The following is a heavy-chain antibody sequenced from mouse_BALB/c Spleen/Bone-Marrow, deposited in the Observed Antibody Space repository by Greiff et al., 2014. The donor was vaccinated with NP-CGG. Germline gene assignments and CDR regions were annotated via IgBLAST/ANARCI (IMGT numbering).Heavy chain of an antibody. CDR3: ARQPYYGNYPAWFAY. V-gene: IGHV5-9*02. Sequence: EVMLVESGGGLVKPGGSQKLSCAASGFAFSSYDMSWVRQTPEKRLEWVATISSGGSYTYYPDSVKGQFTISRDNARNTLYLQMSSLRSEDTALYYCARQPYYGNYPAWFAYWGQGTLVTVSA. CDR1: GFAFSSYD. CDR2: ISSGGSYT. J-gene: IGHJ3*01. D-gene: IGHD2-10*01.